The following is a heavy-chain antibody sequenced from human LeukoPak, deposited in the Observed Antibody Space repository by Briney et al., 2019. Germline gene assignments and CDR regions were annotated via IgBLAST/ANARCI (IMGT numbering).Heavy chain of an antibody. CDR3: ARENIVVAFDI. J-gene: IGHJ3*02. D-gene: IGHD2-15*01. CDR1: GFTFSSYS. CDR2: ISSSSSTI. Sequence: GGSLRLSCAASGFTFSSYSMTWVRQAPGKGLEWVSYISSSSSTIYYADSVKGRFTISRDNANNSLYLQMNSLRAEDTAVYYCARENIVVAFDIWGQGTMVTVSS. V-gene: IGHV3-48*04.